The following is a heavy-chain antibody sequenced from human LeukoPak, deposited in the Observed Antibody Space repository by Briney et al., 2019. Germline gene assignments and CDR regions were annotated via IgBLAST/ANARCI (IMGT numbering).Heavy chain of an antibody. D-gene: IGHD3-16*01. J-gene: IGHJ4*02. V-gene: IGHV3-13*01. Sequence: GGSLRLSCAASGFTFSSYDMHWVRQATGKGLEWVSAIGTSGDTYYPGSVKGRFTISRENAKNSLCLQMNSLRAGDTAVYYCARGTRLGVVDYWGQGTLVTVSS. CDR2: IGTSGDT. CDR1: GFTFSSYD. CDR3: ARGTRLGVVDY.